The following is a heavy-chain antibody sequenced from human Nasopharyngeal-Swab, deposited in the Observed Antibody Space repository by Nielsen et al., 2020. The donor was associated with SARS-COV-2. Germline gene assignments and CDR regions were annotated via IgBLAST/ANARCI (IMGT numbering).Heavy chain of an antibody. D-gene: IGHD2-15*01. CDR2: IKQDGSEK. J-gene: IGHJ5*02. CDR3: AREAATRPTNLFDP. V-gene: IGHV3-7*01. Sequence: WIRQPPGKGLEWVANIKQDGSEKYYVDSVKGRFTISRDNAKNSLYLQMNSLRAEDTAVYYCAREAATRPTNLFDPWGQGTLVTVSS.